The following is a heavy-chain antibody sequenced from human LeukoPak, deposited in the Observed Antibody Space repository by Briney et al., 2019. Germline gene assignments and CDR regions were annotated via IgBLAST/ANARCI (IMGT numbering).Heavy chain of an antibody. CDR3: ARHYPLFKGSSSWYGGYNWFDP. J-gene: IGHJ5*02. Sequence: GESLKISCKGSGYSFTSYWIGWVRQMPGKGLEWMGIIYPGDSDTRYSPSFQGQVTISADKSTSTAYLQWSSLKASDTAMYYCARHYPLFKGSSSWYGGYNWFDPWGQGTLVTVSS. CDR1: GYSFTSYW. V-gene: IGHV5-51*01. D-gene: IGHD6-13*01. CDR2: IYPGDSDT.